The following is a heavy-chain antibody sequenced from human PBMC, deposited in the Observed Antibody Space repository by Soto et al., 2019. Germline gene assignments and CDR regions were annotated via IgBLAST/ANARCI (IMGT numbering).Heavy chain of an antibody. Sequence: ASVKVACKASGITYTTYARHWVRQAPGQGLEWMGWINTGNGNTRYSQRFQGRVTLTTDTSASTAYMDLSSLTSEDTAVYYCARAISGYVTWGQGTLVTVSS. CDR1: GITYTTYA. V-gene: IGHV1-3*04. J-gene: IGHJ5*02. CDR2: INTGNGNT. CDR3: ARAISGYVT. D-gene: IGHD5-12*01.